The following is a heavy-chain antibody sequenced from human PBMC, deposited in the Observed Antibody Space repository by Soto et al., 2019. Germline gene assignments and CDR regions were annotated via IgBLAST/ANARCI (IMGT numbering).Heavy chain of an antibody. D-gene: IGHD3-16*02. Sequence: GGYLRLSCAASGFTFSSYWMHWVRQVPEKGLVWVSRINSDGSITNYADAVKGRFTISRDNVKNTLYLQMNSLRAEDTAVYYCVRYPRSVGGSYRPDYWGQGTLVTVSS. V-gene: IGHV3-74*01. CDR1: GFTFSSYW. CDR3: VRYPRSVGGSYRPDY. J-gene: IGHJ4*02. CDR2: INSDGSIT.